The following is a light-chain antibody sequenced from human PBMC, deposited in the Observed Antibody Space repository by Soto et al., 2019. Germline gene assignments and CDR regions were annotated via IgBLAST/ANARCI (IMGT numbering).Light chain of an antibody. V-gene: IGKV3-20*01. CDR2: DTS. CDR1: QNVSSSH. Sequence: EVDFTQSPVTLTFSPVERATLSCRASQNVSSSHLAWYQQKRGQAPRLLIYDTSTRATGIPDRFSGSGSGTDFTLTISRLEPEDFAVYHCQQYGASPWTFGQGTRWIS. J-gene: IGKJ1*01. CDR3: QQYGASPWT.